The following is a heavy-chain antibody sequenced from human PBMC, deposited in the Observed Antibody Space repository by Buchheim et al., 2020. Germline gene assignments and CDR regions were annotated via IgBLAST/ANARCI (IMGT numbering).Heavy chain of an antibody. CDR3: ARGDYGARYFDY. Sequence: QVQLVQSGAEVKKPGASVKVSCKASGYTFTSYYKYWVRQAPGQGLEWMGMINPSGGSTIYAQKFQGRVTMSRDTSTSTVYMELSSLRSDDTAVYYCARGDYGARYFDYWGQGTL. J-gene: IGHJ4*02. CDR1: GYTFTSYY. D-gene: IGHD4-17*01. CDR2: INPSGGST. V-gene: IGHV1-46*01.